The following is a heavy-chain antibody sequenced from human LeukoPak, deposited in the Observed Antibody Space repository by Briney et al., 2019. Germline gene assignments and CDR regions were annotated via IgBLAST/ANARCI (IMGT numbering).Heavy chain of an antibody. D-gene: IGHD1/OR15-1a*01. Sequence: SETLSLTCAVYGGSFSGYYWSWIRQPPGKGLEWIGGINHTGSTNYNPSLKSRVTISVDTSKNQFSLKLSSVTAADTAVYYCARAGNDWNTGYYFDYWGQGTLVTVSS. CDR2: INHTGST. J-gene: IGHJ4*02. CDR1: GGSFSGYY. CDR3: ARAGNDWNTGYYFDY. V-gene: IGHV4-34*01.